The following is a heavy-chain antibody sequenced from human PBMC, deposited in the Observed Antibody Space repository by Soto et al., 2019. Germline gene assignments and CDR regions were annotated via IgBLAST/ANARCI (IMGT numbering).Heavy chain of an antibody. CDR3: ARSAYGDYFYYYYMAV. CDR2: ITSDGSTT. V-gene: IGHV3-74*01. D-gene: IGHD4-17*01. J-gene: IGHJ6*03. CDR1: GFTFSSYG. Sequence: EVQLVESGGGLVQPGGSQRLSCAASGFTFSSYGMHWVRQAPGKGLVWVSRITSDGSTTNYADSVKGRFTISRDIAKNTLYLQMNSLRAEDTAVYYCARSAYGDYFYYYYMAVWGKGPTVTVSS.